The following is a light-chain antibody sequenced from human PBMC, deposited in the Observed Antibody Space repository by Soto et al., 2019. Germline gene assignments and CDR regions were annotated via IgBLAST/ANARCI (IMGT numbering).Light chain of an antibody. CDR3: SSYAGSNIYV. CDR1: SSDVGSYNY. CDR2: EVS. J-gene: IGLJ1*01. V-gene: IGLV2-8*01. Sequence: QSVLTQPPSASGSPGQSVTISCTRTSSDVGSYNYVSWYQQNPGKAPKLIIYEVSKRPPGVPDRFSGSKSGNTASLSVSGLQAEDDGDYYCSSYAGSNIYVFGTGTKLTVL.